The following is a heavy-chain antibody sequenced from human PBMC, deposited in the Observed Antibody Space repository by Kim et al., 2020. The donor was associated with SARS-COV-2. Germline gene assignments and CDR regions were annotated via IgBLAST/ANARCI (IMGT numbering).Heavy chain of an antibody. Sequence: GGSLRLSCAASGFTFSSYGMHWVRQAPGKGLEWVTVISYDGSNKYYADSVKGRFTISRDNSKNTLYLQMNSLRAEDTAVYYCAKESGSGSYYAWTYYYYGTDLWRRGTTVTVSS. V-gene: IGHV3-30*18. D-gene: IGHD3-10*01. CDR2: ISYDGSNK. CDR3: AKESGSGSYYAWTYYYYGTDL. J-gene: IGHJ6*02. CDR1: GFTFSSYG.